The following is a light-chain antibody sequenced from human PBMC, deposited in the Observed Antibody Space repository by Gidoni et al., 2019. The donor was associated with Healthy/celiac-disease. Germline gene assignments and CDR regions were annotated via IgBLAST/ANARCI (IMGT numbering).Light chain of an antibody. CDR1: QSVSSY. Sequence: ELVLTQSPATLSLYPGERATLSCRASQSVSSYLAWHQQKPGQAPRLLIYDASNRATGIPARFSGSGSGTDFTLTISSLEPEDFAVYYCQQRSNWPRFTFGPGTKVDIK. V-gene: IGKV3-11*01. CDR2: DAS. CDR3: QQRSNWPRFT. J-gene: IGKJ3*01.